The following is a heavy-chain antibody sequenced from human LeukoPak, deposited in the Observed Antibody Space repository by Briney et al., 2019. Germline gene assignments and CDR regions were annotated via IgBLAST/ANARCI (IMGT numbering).Heavy chain of an antibody. V-gene: IGHV1-8*02. D-gene: IGHD7-27*01. CDR3: VRTPPNWGADF. CDR2: MSPNSGNT. CDR1: GYTFTSYY. Sequence: ASVKVSCKASGYTFTSYYMHWVRQAPGQGLEWMGWMSPNSGNTGYAQKFQGRVTMTRDTSISTAYMELSSLRFEDTAVYYCVRTPPNWGADFWGQGTLVTVSS. J-gene: IGHJ4*02.